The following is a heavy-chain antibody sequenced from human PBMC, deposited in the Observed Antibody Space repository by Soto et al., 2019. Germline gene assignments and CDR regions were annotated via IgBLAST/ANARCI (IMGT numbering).Heavy chain of an antibody. CDR3: TTDSDVGLGYCSGGSCPNRIGGDFDY. Sequence: GGSLRLSCAASGFTFSNAWMSWVRQAPGKGLEWVGRIKSKTDGGTTDYAAPVKGRFTISRDDSKNTLYLQMNSLKTEDTAVYYCTTDSDVGLGYCSGGSCPNRIGGDFDYWGQGTLVTVSS. J-gene: IGHJ4*02. CDR2: IKSKTDGGTT. CDR1: GFTFSNAW. V-gene: IGHV3-15*01. D-gene: IGHD2-15*01.